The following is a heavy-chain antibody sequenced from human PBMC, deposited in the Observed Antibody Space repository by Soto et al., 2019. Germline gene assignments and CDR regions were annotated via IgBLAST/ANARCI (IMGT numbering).Heavy chain of an antibody. CDR2: ISGGGGST. CDR1: GFPFSSYV. V-gene: IGHV3-23*01. J-gene: IGHJ6*02. D-gene: IGHD3-10*01. Sequence: DVQLLESGGGLVQPGGYLRLSCAVSGFPFSSYVMTWVRQAPGKGLEWVSVISGGGGSTNYAESVKGRFTISRDNSENTLYLQMNSLRAEDTAVYYCAKAVTLVRGINPYSYGLDVWGQGTTVTVSS. CDR3: AKAVTLVRGINPYSYGLDV.